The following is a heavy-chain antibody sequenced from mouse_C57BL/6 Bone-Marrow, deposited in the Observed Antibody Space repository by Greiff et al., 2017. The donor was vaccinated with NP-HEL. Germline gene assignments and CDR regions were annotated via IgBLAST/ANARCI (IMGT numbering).Heavy chain of an antibody. Sequence: QVQLKQSGPELVKPGASVKISCKASGYAFSSSWMNWVKQRPGKGLEWIGRIYPGDGDTNYNGKFKGKATLTADKSSSTAYMQLSSLTSEDSAVYFCARRGYDGWYFDVWGTGTTVTVSS. CDR3: ARRGYDGWYFDV. V-gene: IGHV1-82*01. CDR1: GYAFSSSW. J-gene: IGHJ1*03. CDR2: IYPGDGDT. D-gene: IGHD2-2*01.